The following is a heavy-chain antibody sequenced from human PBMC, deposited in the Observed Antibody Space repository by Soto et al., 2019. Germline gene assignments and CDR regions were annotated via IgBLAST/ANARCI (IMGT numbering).Heavy chain of an antibody. Sequence: QVQLVQSGAEVKKPGASVKVSCKASGYTFINHDIDWVRQAPGQGLEWMGWMNSNSGNTGYAQKFQGRVTMTRDTXXSTADMELSSLTSEDTAVYYCARGAGRDGRDWFDPWGQGTLVTVSS. CDR1: GYTFINHD. CDR3: ARGAGRDGRDWFDP. J-gene: IGHJ5*02. V-gene: IGHV1-8*01. D-gene: IGHD6-13*01. CDR2: MNSNSGNT.